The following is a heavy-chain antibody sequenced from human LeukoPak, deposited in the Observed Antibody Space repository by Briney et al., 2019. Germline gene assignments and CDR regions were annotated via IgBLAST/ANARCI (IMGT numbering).Heavy chain of an antibody. J-gene: IGHJ3*02. D-gene: IGHD2-21*02. CDR3: ARSPKSGCGGDCYSGAFDI. CDR2: INPSGGST. CDR1: GYTFTSYY. Sequence: ASVKVSCKASGYTFTSYYMHWVRQAPGQGLEWMGIINPSGGSTSYAQKFQGRVTMTRDTPTSTVYMELSSLRSEDTAVYYCARSPKSGCGGDCYSGAFDIWGQGTMVTVSS. V-gene: IGHV1-46*01.